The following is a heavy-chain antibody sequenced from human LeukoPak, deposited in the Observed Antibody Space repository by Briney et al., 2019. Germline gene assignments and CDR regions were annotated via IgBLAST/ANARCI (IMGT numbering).Heavy chain of an antibody. J-gene: IGHJ4*02. CDR2: ISGSGGST. CDR3: AKGDLNVVVPAAIPLGIDY. CDR1: EFTFSSYA. Sequence: PGGSLRLSSAASEFTFSSYAMSWVRQAPGKGLEWVSAISGSGGSTYYADSGKGRFTISRDNSKNTLYLQMKSLRAEDTAVYYCAKGDLNVVVPAAIPLGIDYWGQGTLVTVSS. V-gene: IGHV3-23*01. D-gene: IGHD2-2*02.